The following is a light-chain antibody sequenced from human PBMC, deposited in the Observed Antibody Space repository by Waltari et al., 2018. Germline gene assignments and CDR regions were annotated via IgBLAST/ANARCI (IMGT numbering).Light chain of an antibody. J-gene: IGKJ5*01. CDR1: QSIISY. CDR2: AAS. CDR3: QQSYNTPHT. Sequence: DIQMTQSPSSLSASVGDRVTITCRSSQSIISYFDWYQQKPRKAPKLLMYAASSLQSGVPSRFSGSGSGTDFTLTISSLQAEDLATYYCQQSYNTPHTFGQGTRLEIK. V-gene: IGKV1-39*01.